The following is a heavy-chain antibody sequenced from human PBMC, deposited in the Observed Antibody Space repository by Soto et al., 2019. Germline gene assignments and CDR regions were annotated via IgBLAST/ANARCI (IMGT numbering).Heavy chain of an antibody. CDR3: VRHIHNQGFEYYFDS. CDR1: GGSITSSGSA. D-gene: IGHD1-1*01. Sequence: QLQLQESGPGLVKPSETLSLTCNASGGSITSSGSAWGWIRQSPGKGPEWIGTIDYSGNIYYIPSLKSRITISVDTSKNQISLKLSSVTAADTAVYYCVRHIHNQGFEYYFDSWGQGTLVTVSS. V-gene: IGHV4-39*01. J-gene: IGHJ4*02. CDR2: IDYSGNI.